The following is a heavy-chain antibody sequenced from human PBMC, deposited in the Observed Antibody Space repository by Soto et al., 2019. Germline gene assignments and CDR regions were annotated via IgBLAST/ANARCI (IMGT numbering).Heavy chain of an antibody. D-gene: IGHD4-17*01. CDR1: GGSVTNSSYY. CDR3: VSQRTTVPTQAYFDY. CDR2: VYYRGRS. J-gene: IGHJ4*02. V-gene: IGHV4-39*01. Sequence: LSLTCNVSGGSVTNSSYYWGWIRQSPGKGLEWIGSVYYRGRSYSKSSVKSRVTISVDTSKNRFSLSLNSVTASDTAVYFCVSQRTTVPTQAYFDYWGPGALVTVSS.